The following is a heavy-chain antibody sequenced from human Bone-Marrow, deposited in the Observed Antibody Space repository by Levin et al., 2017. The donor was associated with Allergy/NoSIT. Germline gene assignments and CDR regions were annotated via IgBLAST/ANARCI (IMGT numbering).Heavy chain of an antibody. CDR3: AREPYYLYYMDV. CDR2: INPHNGDT. J-gene: IGHJ6*03. V-gene: IGHV1-2*06. CDR1: FSGYY. Sequence: ASVKVSCKASFSGYYVHWVRQAPGQGLEWMGRINPHNGDTIYARKFEGRVNMTRDSSVSTAYMELSRLTSDDTAVYYCAREPYYLYYMDVWGEGTTVAVSS.